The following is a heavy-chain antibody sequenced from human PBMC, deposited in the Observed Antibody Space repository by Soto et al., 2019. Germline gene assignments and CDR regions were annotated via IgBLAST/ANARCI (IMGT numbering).Heavy chain of an antibody. Sequence: ASVKVSCKASGYTFTSYAMHWVRQVPGQRLEWMGWINAGNGNTKYSQKFQGRVTITRDTSASTACMELSSLRSEDTAVYYCARLEFPVAAAGPSFDYWGQGTLVTVSS. CDR1: GYTFTSYA. D-gene: IGHD6-13*01. V-gene: IGHV1-3*01. CDR2: INAGNGNT. CDR3: ARLEFPVAAAGPSFDY. J-gene: IGHJ4*02.